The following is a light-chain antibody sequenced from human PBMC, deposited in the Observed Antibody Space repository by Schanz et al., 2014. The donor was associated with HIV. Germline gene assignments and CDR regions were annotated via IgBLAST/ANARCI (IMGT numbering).Light chain of an antibody. Sequence: QSALTQPASVSGSPGQSITISCTGTSTDVGSNGHVSWYQQHPGKAPKLLIYDVNNRPSGISDRFSGSKSGNTASLTISGLQAEDEADYYCGSYTTPPRRLFGGGTKVTVL. J-gene: IGLJ3*02. V-gene: IGLV2-14*03. CDR1: STDVGSNGH. CDR3: GSYTTPPRRL. CDR2: DVN.